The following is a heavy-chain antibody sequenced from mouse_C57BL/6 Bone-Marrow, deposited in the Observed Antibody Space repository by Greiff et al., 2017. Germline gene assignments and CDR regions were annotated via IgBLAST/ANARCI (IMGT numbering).Heavy chain of an antibody. D-gene: IGHD2-2*01. CDR1: GYTFTSYW. V-gene: IGHV1-7*01. J-gene: IGHJ2*01. Sequence: VQLQQSGAELAKPGASVKLSCKASGYTFTSYWMHWVKQRPGQGLEWIGYINPSSGYTKYNQKFKDKATLTADKSSSTAYMQLSSMTYEDSAVYYGASRLWLRPLDYWGQGTTLTVSS. CDR3: ASRLWLRPLDY. CDR2: INPSSGYT.